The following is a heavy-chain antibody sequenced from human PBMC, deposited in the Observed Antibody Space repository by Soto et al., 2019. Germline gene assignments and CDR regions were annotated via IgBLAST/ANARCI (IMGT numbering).Heavy chain of an antibody. CDR3: ARHVEGWNDVYAFDI. D-gene: IGHD1-1*01. Sequence: QLQLQESGPGLVKPSETLSLTCTVSGGSISSSSYYWGWIRQPPGKGLEWIGSIYYSGSTYYNPSLKSRVTISVDTSKNQFSLKLSSVTAADTAVYYCARHVEGWNDVYAFDIWGQGTMVTFSS. CDR2: IYYSGST. J-gene: IGHJ3*02. V-gene: IGHV4-39*01. CDR1: GGSISSSSYY.